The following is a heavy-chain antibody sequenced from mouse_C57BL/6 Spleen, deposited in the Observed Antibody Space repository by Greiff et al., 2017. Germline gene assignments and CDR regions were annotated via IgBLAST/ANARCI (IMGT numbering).Heavy chain of an antibody. D-gene: IGHD1-1*01. V-gene: IGHV1-15*01. CDR3: VALRGSSWYFDV. CDR1: GYTFTDYE. CDR2: IDPDTGGT. J-gene: IGHJ1*03. Sequence: QVQLQQSGAELVRPGASVTLSCKASGYTFTDYEMHWVKQTPVHGLEWIGAIDPDTGGTAYNQKFKGKAILTADKSSSTAYMELRSLTSEDSAVYYCVALRGSSWYFDVWGTGTTVTVSS.